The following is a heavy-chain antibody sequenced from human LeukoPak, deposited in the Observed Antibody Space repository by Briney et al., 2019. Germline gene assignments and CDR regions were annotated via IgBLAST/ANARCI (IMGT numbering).Heavy chain of an antibody. CDR1: GYTFTSYD. D-gene: IGHD3-3*01. CDR3: ARGGYYDFWSGYPRNDAFDI. Sequence: ASVKVSCKASGYTFTSYDINWVRQATGQGLEWMGWMNPNSGNTGYAQKFQGRVTMTRNTSISTAYMELSSLRSEDTAVYYCARGGYYDFWSGYPRNDAFDIWGQGTMVTVSS. V-gene: IGHV1-8*01. CDR2: MNPNSGNT. J-gene: IGHJ3*02.